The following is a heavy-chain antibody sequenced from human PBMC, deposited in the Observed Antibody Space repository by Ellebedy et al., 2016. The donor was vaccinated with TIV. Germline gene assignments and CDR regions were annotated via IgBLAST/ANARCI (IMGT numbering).Heavy chain of an antibody. D-gene: IGHD3-22*01. CDR3: VRRGLYFDSYDY. CDR2: IRKITNEYTT. V-gene: IGHV3-72*01. Sequence: PGGSLRLSCSASGFTFGDHYMDWVRQAPGKGLEWVGRIRKITNEYTTEYAASVKGRFTISRDDLANSLYLQMNSLTTEDTAVYYCVRRGLYFDSYDYWGQGTLVTVSS. CDR1: GFTFGDHY. J-gene: IGHJ4*02.